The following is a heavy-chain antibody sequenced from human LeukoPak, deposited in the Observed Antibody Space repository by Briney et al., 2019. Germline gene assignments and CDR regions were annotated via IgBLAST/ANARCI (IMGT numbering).Heavy chain of an antibody. D-gene: IGHD1-20*01. CDR2: ISGSGGST. Sequence: GGSLRLSCAASGFTFSSYAMSWVRQASGNGLEWVSAISGSGGSTYYADSVKGRFTISRDNSKNTLYLQMNSLRAEDTAVYYCAKVMYNWNDGADYWGQGTLVTVSS. CDR3: AKVMYNWNDGADY. CDR1: GFTFSSYA. V-gene: IGHV3-23*01. J-gene: IGHJ4*02.